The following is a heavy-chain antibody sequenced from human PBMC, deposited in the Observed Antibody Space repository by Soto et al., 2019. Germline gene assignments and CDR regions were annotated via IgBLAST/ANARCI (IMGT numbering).Heavy chain of an antibody. D-gene: IGHD3-22*01. CDR2: IYHTGNA. CDR1: GDSISNSRVY. J-gene: IGHJ5*02. Sequence: SETLSLTCSVSGDSISNSRVYWAWIRQPPGEGLEWIGSIYHTGNAYYNPSLKSRVTIFVDTSKNQFSPKLTSVTAADTALYYCARDYFDSSDYTTNWFDPWGQGTLVTVSS. V-gene: IGHV4-39*01. CDR3: ARDYFDSSDYTTNWFDP.